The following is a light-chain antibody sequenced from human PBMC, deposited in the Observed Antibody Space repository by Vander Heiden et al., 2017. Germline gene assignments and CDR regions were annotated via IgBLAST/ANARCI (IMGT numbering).Light chain of an antibody. CDR2: EAS. CDR3: QHRSGWLPGT. Sequence: EIVLTQSPATLSLSPGEGATLSCRASQSVSSYLAWYQHKPGQAPRLLIYEASNRATGVPARFSGTGSWTDFSLTISSLEPEDFAVYYCQHRSGWLPGTFGQGTKVEIK. J-gene: IGKJ1*01. V-gene: IGKV3-11*01. CDR1: QSVSSY.